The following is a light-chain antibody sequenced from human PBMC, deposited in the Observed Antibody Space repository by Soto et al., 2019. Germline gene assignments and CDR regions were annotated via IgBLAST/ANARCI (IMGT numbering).Light chain of an antibody. CDR1: QGVGGW. J-gene: IGKJ1*01. V-gene: IGKV1-12*01. Sequence: IQMTQSPSSVSASVGDRVTMTCRASQGVGGWLAWYQQKPGKVPKLLIYATSSLHSGVPSRFSGSGSGTDFTLTINNLQPEDFGTYYCQQSNGALTWTFGQGTKVDIK. CDR2: ATS. CDR3: QQSNGALTWT.